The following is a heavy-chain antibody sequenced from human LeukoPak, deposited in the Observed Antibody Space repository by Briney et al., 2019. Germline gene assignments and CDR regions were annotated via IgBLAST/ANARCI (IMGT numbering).Heavy chain of an antibody. CDR1: GFTFSSYA. Sequence: GGSLRLSCAASGFTFSSYAMSWVRQAPGKGLEWVSAISGSGGSTYYADSVKGRFTISRDNSKNTLYLQMNSLRAEDTAVYYCAKAIDSSGCYPRPYYYYMDVWGKGTTVTVSS. J-gene: IGHJ6*03. D-gene: IGHD3-22*01. CDR3: AKAIDSSGCYPRPYYYYMDV. CDR2: ISGSGGST. V-gene: IGHV3-23*01.